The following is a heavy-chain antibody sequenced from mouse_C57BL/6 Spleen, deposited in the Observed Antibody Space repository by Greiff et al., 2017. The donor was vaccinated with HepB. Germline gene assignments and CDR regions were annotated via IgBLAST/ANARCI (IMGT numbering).Heavy chain of an antibody. Sequence: DVQLQESGGGLVKPGGSLKLSCAASGFTFSDYGMHWVRQAPEKGLEWVAYISIGSSTIYYADTVKGRFTISRDNAKNTLFLQMTSLRSEDTAMYYCARRDPYYAMDYWGQGTSVTVSS. V-gene: IGHV5-17*01. CDR2: ISIGSSTI. CDR3: ARRDPYYAMDY. J-gene: IGHJ4*01. CDR1: GFTFSDYG.